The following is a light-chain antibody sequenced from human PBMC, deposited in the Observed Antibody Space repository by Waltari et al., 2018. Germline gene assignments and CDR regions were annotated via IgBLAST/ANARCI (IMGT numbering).Light chain of an antibody. CDR2: FAS. CDR1: QSLQHRNGSNS. V-gene: IGKV2-28*01. Sequence: DTLMTQSPVSLSVTPGAPASISCTSSQSLQHRNGSNSLDWYLQKPGLSPQLLIYFASYRASGVPDRFSGSGSVTDFTLRISRVEAEDVGVYYCMQSLQNSVTFGQGTRLEIK. CDR3: MQSLQNSVT. J-gene: IGKJ5*01.